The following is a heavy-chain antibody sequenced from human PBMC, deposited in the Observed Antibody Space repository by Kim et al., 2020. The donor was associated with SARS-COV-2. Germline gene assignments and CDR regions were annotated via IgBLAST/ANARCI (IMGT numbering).Heavy chain of an antibody. Sequence: SETLSLTCTVSGGSFSTHWWTWIRQSPGKGLEWIGNIYYSGSPNYNRSLESRVTISLDTARKQFSLKLRSVTAADTAMYYCARWKSFFYAGSGNKIYWSFAVWGRGTLVTVSS. CDR2: IYYSGSP. CDR3: ARWKSFFYAGSGNKIYWSFAV. D-gene: IGHD3-10*01. J-gene: IGHJ2*01. V-gene: IGHV4-59*11. CDR1: GGSFSTHW.